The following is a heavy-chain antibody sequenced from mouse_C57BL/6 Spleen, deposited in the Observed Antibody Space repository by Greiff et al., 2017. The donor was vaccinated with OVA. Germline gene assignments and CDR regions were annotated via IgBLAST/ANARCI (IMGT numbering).Heavy chain of an antibody. CDR1: GYTFTNYW. CDR3: ARSVVEAYYAMDY. D-gene: IGHD1-1*01. J-gene: IGHJ4*01. CDR2: IYPGGGYT. Sequence: QVQLKESGAELVRPGTSVKMSCKASGYTFTNYWIGWAKQRPGHGLEWIGDIYPGGGYTNYNEKFKGKATLTADKSSSTAYMQFSSLTSEDSAIYYCARSVVEAYYAMDYWGQGTSVTVSS. V-gene: IGHV1-63*01.